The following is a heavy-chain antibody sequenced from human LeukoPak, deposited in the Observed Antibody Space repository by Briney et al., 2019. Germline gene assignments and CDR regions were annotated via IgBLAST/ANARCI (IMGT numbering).Heavy chain of an antibody. CDR1: GFTFSSYG. D-gene: IGHD4-17*01. V-gene: IGHV3-33*01. Sequence: PGGSLRLSCAASGFTFSSYGMHWVRQAPGKGLEWVAVIWYDGSNKYYADSVKGRFTISRDNSKNTLYLQMNSLRAEDTAVYYYARGHDYGDYGDYWGQGTLVTVSS. CDR2: IWYDGSNK. J-gene: IGHJ4*02. CDR3: ARGHDYGDYGDY.